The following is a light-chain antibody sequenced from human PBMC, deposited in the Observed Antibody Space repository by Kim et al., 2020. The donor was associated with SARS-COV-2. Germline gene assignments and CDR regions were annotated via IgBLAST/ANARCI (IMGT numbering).Light chain of an antibody. CDR1: SSNSGAGYA. V-gene: IGLV1-40*01. CDR2: GNR. CDR3: QSYDSSLSGVV. J-gene: IGLJ2*01. Sequence: QRGTISCTGSSSNSGAGYAVHWYQQLPGTAPNLLTYGNRNRPSGVPDRFSGSKSGTSASLAITGLQAEDEADYYCQSYDSSLSGVVFGGGTQLTVL.